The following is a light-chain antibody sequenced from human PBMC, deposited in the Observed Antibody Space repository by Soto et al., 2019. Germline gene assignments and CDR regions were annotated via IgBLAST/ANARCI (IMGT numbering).Light chain of an antibody. V-gene: IGKV3-20*01. CDR3: QQYGNSRFT. J-gene: IGKJ2*01. CDR2: GTS. CDR1: QSVSSSS. Sequence: VLTQSPGTLSLSAGDRATLSCRASQSVSSSSFAWYQQKPGQAPRLLNFGTSARATGIPDRFRGSGSGTEFTLTITRLEPEDFAVYYCQQYGNSRFTFGRGTKLEIK.